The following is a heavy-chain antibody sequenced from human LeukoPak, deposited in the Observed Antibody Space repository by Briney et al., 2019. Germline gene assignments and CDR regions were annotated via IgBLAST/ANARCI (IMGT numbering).Heavy chain of an antibody. J-gene: IGHJ3*02. V-gene: IGHV4-59*01. D-gene: IGHD1-1*01. CDR1: GGSIRSYY. CDR2: IYYSGST. CDR3: ARAHKLNAFDI. Sequence: PSETLSLTCTVSGGSIRSYYWSWIRQPPGKGLEWIGYIYYSGSTNYKPSLKSRVTISVDTSKNQFSLNLRSVTAADTAVYYCARAHKLNAFDIWGQGTMVTVSS.